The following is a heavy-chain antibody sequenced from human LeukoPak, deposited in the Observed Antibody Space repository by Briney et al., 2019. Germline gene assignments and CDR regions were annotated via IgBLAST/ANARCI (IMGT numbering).Heavy chain of an antibody. CDR2: INPNSGGT. CDR1: GYTFTGYY. D-gene: IGHD1-20*01. V-gene: IGHV1-2*02. CDR3: ARDLPPRITGTTLAGWGIDY. J-gene: IGHJ4*02. Sequence: ASVKVSCKASGYTFTGYYMHWVRQAPGQGLEGMGWINPNSGGTNYAQKFQGRVTMTRDTSISTAYMELSRLRSDDTAVYYCARDLPPRITGTTLAGWGIDYWGQGTLVTVSS.